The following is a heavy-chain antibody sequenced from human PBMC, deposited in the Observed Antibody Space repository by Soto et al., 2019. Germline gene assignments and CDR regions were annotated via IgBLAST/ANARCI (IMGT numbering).Heavy chain of an antibody. Sequence: GGSLRLSCAASGFTFSSYAMSWVRQAPGKGLEWVSAISGSGGSTYYADSVKGRFTISRDNSKNTLYLQMNSLRAEDTAVYYCAKVKYYYGSGSYNGMDGWGQGTTVTVSS. V-gene: IGHV3-23*01. D-gene: IGHD3-10*01. CDR3: AKVKYYYGSGSYNGMDG. CDR1: GFTFSSYA. CDR2: ISGSGGST. J-gene: IGHJ6*02.